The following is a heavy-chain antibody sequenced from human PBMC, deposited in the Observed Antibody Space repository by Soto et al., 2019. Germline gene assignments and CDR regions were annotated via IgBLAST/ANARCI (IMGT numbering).Heavy chain of an antibody. CDR2: IYYSGST. Sequence: PSETLSLTCTVSGGSIRSSSYYWGWIRQPPGKGLECIGYIYYSGSTYYNPSLKSRVTISIDTAKNQFSLNLTSVTAADTAIYHCARGWAYFDYWGQGTLVTVSS. CDR3: ARGWAYFDY. CDR1: GGSIRSSSYY. D-gene: IGHD1-26*01. J-gene: IGHJ4*02. V-gene: IGHV4-31*03.